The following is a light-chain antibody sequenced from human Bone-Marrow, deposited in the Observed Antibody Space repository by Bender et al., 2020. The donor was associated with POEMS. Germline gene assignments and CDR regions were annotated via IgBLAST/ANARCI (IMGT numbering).Light chain of an antibody. CDR1: NIGSKS. CDR3: QSYDNSLGGWV. J-gene: IGLJ3*02. CDR2: DDY. Sequence: SYVLTQQPSVSVAPGKTARITCGGTNIGSKSVHWYQHKPGQAPVLVVFDDYDRPLGIPERFSGSKSGTSASLAITGLQAEDEGDYYCQSYDNSLGGWVFGGGTKLTVL. V-gene: IGLV3-21*03.